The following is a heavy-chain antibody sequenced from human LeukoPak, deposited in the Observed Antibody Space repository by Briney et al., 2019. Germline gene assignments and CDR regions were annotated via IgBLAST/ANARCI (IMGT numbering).Heavy chain of an antibody. V-gene: IGHV4-38-2*01. CDR3: AEGTMIVGYFDY. J-gene: IGHJ4*02. CDR2: IYHSGST. Sequence: SETLSLTCAVSGYSIISGYDWGWIRQPPAKGLEWIGSIYHSGSTYYNPSLKSRVTISVDTSKNQFSLKLSSVTAADTAVYYCAEGTMIVGYFDYWGQGTLVTVSS. CDR1: GYSIISGYD. D-gene: IGHD3-22*01.